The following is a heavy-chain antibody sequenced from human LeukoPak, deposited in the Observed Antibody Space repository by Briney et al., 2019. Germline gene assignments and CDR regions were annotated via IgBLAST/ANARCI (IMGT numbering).Heavy chain of an antibody. D-gene: IGHD4-17*01. CDR1: GYTFTSYA. CDR2: INTNTGNP. CDR3: ARSLQLYGVERYYYYYGMDV. V-gene: IGHV7-4-1*02. Sequence: ASVKVSCKASGYTFTSYAMNWVRQSPGQGLEWMGWINTNTGNPTYAQGFTGRFVFSLDTSVSTAYLQISSLKAEDTAVYYCARSLQLYGVERYYYYYGMDVWGQGTTVTVSS. J-gene: IGHJ6*02.